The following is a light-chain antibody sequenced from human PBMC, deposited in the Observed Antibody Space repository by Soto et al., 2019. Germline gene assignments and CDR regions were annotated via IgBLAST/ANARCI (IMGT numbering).Light chain of an antibody. V-gene: IGKV1-8*01. CDR3: QQYYSYPLG. J-gene: IGKJ3*01. CDR2: AAS. CDR1: QGISSY. Sequence: AIRMTQSPSSLSASTGDRVTITCRASQGISSYLAWYQQKPGKAPKLLIYAASTLQSGVPSRFSGSGSGTDFTLTISCLQSEDFATYYCQQYYSYPLGFGPGTKVIS.